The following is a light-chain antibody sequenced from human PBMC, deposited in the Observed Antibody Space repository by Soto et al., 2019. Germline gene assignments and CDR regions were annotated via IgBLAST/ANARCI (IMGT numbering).Light chain of an antibody. Sequence: EIVLTQSPGTLYLSPGERATLSCRASQSVSSSYLAWYQQKPGQAPRLLIYGASSRATGIPDRFSGRGSGTDFTLTISRLEPEDCAVYYCQQYGSSPRTFGQGTKVEIK. CDR1: QSVSSSY. CDR2: GAS. J-gene: IGKJ1*01. V-gene: IGKV3-20*01. CDR3: QQYGSSPRT.